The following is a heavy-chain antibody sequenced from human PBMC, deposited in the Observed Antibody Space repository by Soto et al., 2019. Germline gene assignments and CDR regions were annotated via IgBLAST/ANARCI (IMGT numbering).Heavy chain of an antibody. V-gene: IGHV3-23*01. D-gene: IGHD4-17*01. Sequence: EVQLLESGGGLVQPGGSLRLSCAASGFTFSSYAMSWVRQAPGKGLEWVSAISGSGGSTYYADSVKGRFTISRDNSKNTLYVQMNGLRAEDTAVYYCAKSGLMRATVQSSSIDCWGQGTLVTVSS. J-gene: IGHJ4*02. CDR2: ISGSGGST. CDR3: AKSGLMRATVQSSSIDC. CDR1: GFTFSSYA.